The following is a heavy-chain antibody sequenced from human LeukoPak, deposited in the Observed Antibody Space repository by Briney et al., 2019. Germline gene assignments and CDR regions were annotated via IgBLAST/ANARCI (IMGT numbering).Heavy chain of an antibody. J-gene: IGHJ3*02. V-gene: IGHV4-59*01. CDR2: IYYSGST. D-gene: IGHD3-9*01. CDR1: GASINSYY. CDR3: ARDLPDTLTGNSDDAFDI. Sequence: SETLSLTCTVSGASINSYYWSWIRQPPGKGLEWIGYIYYSGSTNYNPSLKSRVTISVDTSKNQFSLKLSSVTAADTAVYYCARDLPDTLTGNSDDAFDIWGQGTMVTVS.